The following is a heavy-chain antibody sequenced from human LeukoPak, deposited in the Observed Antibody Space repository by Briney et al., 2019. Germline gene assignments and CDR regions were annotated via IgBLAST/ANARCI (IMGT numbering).Heavy chain of an antibody. CDR2: INTDGTVT. V-gene: IGHV3-74*01. D-gene: IGHD6-19*01. J-gene: IGHJ4*02. Sequence: PGGFLRLSCAASGFTFSKYWMLWVRQAPGKGLESVSRINTDGTVTTYADSVKGRFTVSRDNADNTMFLQMNSVRDEDTAVHYCATKQWLAPPPDSWGQGTPVTVSS. CDR3: ATKQWLAPPPDS. CDR1: GFTFSKYW.